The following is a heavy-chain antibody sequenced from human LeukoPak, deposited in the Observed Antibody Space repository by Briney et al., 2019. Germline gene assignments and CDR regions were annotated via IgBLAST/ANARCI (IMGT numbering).Heavy chain of an antibody. J-gene: IGHJ3*02. V-gene: IGHV1-2*02. CDR2: INPNSGGT. D-gene: IGHD3-10*01. Sequence: ASVKVSCKASGYTFNGNYMYWVRPARGQGLECMGWINPNSGGTNYAQKFQGRVTMTRDTSISTAYMEMSRLRSDDTAVYYCARWGIGDLRNTFDIWGHGTMVTVSS. CDR1: GYTFNGNY. CDR3: ARWGIGDLRNTFDI.